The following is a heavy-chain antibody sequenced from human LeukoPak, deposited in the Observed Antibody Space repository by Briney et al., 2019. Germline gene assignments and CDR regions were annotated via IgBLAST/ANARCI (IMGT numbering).Heavy chain of an antibody. Sequence: ASVKVSCKASGYTFTSYGISWVRQAPGQGLEWMGWISAYNGNTNYAQKFQGRVTMTRDTSISTAYMELSRLRSDDTAVYYCARSGSLDAFDIWGQGTMVTVSS. CDR1: GYTFTSYG. V-gene: IGHV1-18*01. CDR3: ARSGSLDAFDI. CDR2: ISAYNGNT. J-gene: IGHJ3*02.